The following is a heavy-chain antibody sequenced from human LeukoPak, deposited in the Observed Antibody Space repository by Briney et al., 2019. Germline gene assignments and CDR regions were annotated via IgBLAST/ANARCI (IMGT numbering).Heavy chain of an antibody. J-gene: IGHJ3*02. V-gene: IGHV3-33*01. D-gene: IGHD5-18*01. Sequence: PGRSLRLSCAASGFTFRNYGMYWVRRAPGKGLEWVAVIWYDGSNKYYADSVKGRFTISRDNSKNTLYLQMNSLRAEDTAVYYCARDRGWIQHDIWGQGTMVTVSS. CDR3: ARDRGWIQHDI. CDR1: GFTFRNYG. CDR2: IWYDGSNK.